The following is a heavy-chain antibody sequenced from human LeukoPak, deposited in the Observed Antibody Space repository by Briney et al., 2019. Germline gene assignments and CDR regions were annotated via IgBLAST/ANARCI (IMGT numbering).Heavy chain of an antibody. Sequence: GGSLRLSCAASGFTFSSNGMHWVRQAPGKGLEWVAVISYDGSNKYYADSVKGRFTISRDNSKNTLYLQMNSLRAEDTAVYYCAKDGWEYDILTGYFDYWGQGTLVTVSS. CDR3: AKDGWEYDILTGYFDY. D-gene: IGHD3-9*01. CDR2: ISYDGSNK. J-gene: IGHJ4*02. V-gene: IGHV3-30*18. CDR1: GFTFSSNG.